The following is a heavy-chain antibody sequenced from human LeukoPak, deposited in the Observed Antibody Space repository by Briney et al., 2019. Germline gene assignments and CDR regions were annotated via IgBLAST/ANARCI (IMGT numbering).Heavy chain of an antibody. CDR2: IYTSGST. J-gene: IGHJ6*03. CDR1: GGSISGGSYY. CDR3: ARAQYYYYYYMDV. Sequence: SETLSLTCTVSGGSISGGSYYWSWIRQPAGKGLEWIGRIYTSGSTNYNPSLKSRVTISVDTSKNQFSLKLSSVTAADTAVYYCARAQYYYYYYMDVWGKGTTVTVSS. V-gene: IGHV4-61*02.